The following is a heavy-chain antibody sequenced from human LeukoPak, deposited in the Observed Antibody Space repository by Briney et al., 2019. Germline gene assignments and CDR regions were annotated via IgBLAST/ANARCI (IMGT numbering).Heavy chain of an antibody. CDR2: IRSSGTTT. Sequence: GGTLRLSCAASGFTFSNDEMNWGRQAPGKGLEWVSYIRSSGTTTYYADSVKGRFTISRDDAKNSLHLQMNSLRAEDTAVYYCARDKGSDGIDFWGQGTLVTVSS. V-gene: IGHV3-48*03. CDR3: ARDKGSDGIDF. J-gene: IGHJ4*02. CDR1: GFTFSNDE. D-gene: IGHD1-26*01.